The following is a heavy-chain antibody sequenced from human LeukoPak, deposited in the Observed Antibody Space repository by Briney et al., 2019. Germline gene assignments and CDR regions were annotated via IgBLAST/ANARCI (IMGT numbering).Heavy chain of an antibody. CDR3: AKARSSSWYVGPDYYYYMDV. D-gene: IGHD6-13*01. CDR2: ISPYNDNT. J-gene: IGHJ6*03. CDR1: GYTFTSYG. Sequence: ASVKVSCKASGYTFTSYGISWVRQAPGQGLEWMGWISPYNDNTNYAQKFQGRVTMTRDTSISTAYMELSRLRSDDTAVYYCAKARSSSWYVGPDYYYYMDVWGKGTTVTVSS. V-gene: IGHV1-18*01.